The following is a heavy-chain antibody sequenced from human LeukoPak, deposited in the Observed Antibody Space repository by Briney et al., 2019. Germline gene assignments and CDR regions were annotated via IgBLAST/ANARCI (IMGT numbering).Heavy chain of an antibody. CDR1: GFTFSSYG. D-gene: IGHD2-15*01. CDR2: IWYDGSNK. J-gene: IGHJ6*04. V-gene: IGHV3-33*01. Sequence: PGRSLRLSCAASGFTFSSYGMHWVRQAPGEGLGWVAAIWYDGSNKYYADSVKGRFTISRDNSKNTLYLQMNSLRAEDTAVYYCARGTMSVVVAATDYYYGMDVWGKGTTVTVSS. CDR3: ARGTMSVVVAATDYYYGMDV.